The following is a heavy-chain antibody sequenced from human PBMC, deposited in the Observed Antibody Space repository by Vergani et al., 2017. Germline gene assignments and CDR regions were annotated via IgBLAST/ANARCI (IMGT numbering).Heavy chain of an antibody. CDR3: ASWGNEKRLDS. Sequence: QVQLVESEGGVVQPGRSLTLSCVASGFTFSSHGMHWVRQAPGKGLEWVAVIWYDGSNKYYGDSVKGRFTISRDNSKNMLYLQMNSLRVEDTAVYYCASWGNEKRLDSWGQGTLVTVSS. D-gene: IGHD3-16*01. CDR2: IWYDGSNK. CDR1: GFTFSSHG. J-gene: IGHJ5*01. V-gene: IGHV3-33*01.